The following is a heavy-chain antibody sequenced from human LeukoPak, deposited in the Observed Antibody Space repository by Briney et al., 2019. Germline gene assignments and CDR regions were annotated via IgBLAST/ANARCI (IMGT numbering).Heavy chain of an antibody. Sequence: SETLSLTCTVSGGSISGYLWSWIRQPAGKGLEWVGRTFDSGSTSYNPSLESRVTMSVDTPKNQFSLRLSSVTAADTAVYFCVRGSSGYYWGAFDIWGQGTMVTVSS. V-gene: IGHV4-4*07. CDR3: VRGSSGYYWGAFDI. CDR1: GGSISGYL. CDR2: TFDSGST. D-gene: IGHD3-22*01. J-gene: IGHJ3*02.